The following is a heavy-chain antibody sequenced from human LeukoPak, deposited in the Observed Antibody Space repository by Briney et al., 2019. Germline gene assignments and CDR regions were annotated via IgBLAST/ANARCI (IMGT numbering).Heavy chain of an antibody. CDR1: GGSFSGYY. J-gene: IGHJ5*02. D-gene: IGHD6-19*01. Sequence: SETLSLTCAVYGGSFSGYYWSWIRQPPGKGLEWIGYIYYSGSTNYNPSLKSRVTISVDTSKNQFSLKLSSVTAADTAVYYCARKSVAGYGPWGQGTLVTVSS. V-gene: IGHV4-59*01. CDR2: IYYSGST. CDR3: ARKSVAGYGP.